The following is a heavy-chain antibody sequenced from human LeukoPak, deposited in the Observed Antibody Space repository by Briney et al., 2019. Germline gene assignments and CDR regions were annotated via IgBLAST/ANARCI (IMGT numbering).Heavy chain of an antibody. J-gene: IGHJ4*02. CDR1: GFTFSSYS. V-gene: IGHV3-21*04. D-gene: IGHD1-26*01. CDR3: AKAPYILPEYHSESYSYFDY. CDR2: ISSSSSYI. Sequence: GGSLRLSCAASGFTFSSYSMNWVRQAPGKGLEWVSSISSSSSYIYYADSVKGRFTISRDNSKNTLYLQMNSLRAEDTAVYYCAKAPYILPEYHSESYSYFDYWGQGTLVTVSS.